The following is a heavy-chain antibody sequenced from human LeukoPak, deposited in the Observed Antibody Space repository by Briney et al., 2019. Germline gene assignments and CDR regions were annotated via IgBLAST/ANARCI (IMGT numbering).Heavy chain of an antibody. D-gene: IGHD4-17*01. CDR2: MNPNSGNT. V-gene: IGHV1-8*01. CDR1: GYTFTSYD. Sequence: EASVTVSCKASGYTFTSYDINWVRQATGQGLEWMGWMNPNSGNTGYAQKFQGRVTMTRNTSISTAYMELSSLRSEDTAVYYCARALIRDTVTTFDYWGQGTLVTVSS. CDR3: ARALIRDTVTTFDY. J-gene: IGHJ4*02.